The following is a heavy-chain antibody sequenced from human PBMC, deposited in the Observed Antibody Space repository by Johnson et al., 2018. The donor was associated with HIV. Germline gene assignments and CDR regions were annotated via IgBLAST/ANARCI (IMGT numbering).Heavy chain of an antibody. CDR3: ARDGPSAAV. V-gene: IGHV3-66*01. Sequence: VQLVESGGGLVQSGGSLRLSCGASGFSVSNNYMNWVRQAPGKGLEWVSVLYSGGSTYYADSVKGRFTISRDNSKNTLYLQMNSLRAEDTAVYYCARDGPSAAVWGQGTMVTVSS. CDR1: GFSVSNNY. D-gene: IGHD6-25*01. CDR2: LYSGGST. J-gene: IGHJ3*01.